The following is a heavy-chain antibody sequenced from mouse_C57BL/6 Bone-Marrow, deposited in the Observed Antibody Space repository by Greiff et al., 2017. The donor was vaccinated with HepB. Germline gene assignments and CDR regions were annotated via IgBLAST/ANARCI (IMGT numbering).Heavy chain of an antibody. D-gene: IGHD2-3*01. Sequence: VQLQQPGAELVMPGASVKLSCKASGYTFTSYWMHWVKQRPGQGLEWIGEIDPSDSYTNYNQKFKGKSTLTVDKSSSTAYMQLSSLTSEDSAVYYCARWGWLLPFDYWGQGTTRTVSS. V-gene: IGHV1-69*01. J-gene: IGHJ2*01. CDR1: GYTFTSYW. CDR3: ARWGWLLPFDY. CDR2: IDPSDSYT.